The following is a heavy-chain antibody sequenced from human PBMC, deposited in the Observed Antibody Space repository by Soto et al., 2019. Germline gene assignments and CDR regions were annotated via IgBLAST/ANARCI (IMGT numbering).Heavy chain of an antibody. CDR3: TRDVSSSWYYYYGMDV. CDR1: GFTFSNAW. D-gene: IGHD6-13*01. CDR2: IKSKTDGGTT. J-gene: IGHJ6*02. V-gene: IGHV3-15*01. Sequence: GGSLRLSCAASGFTFSNAWMSWVRQAPGKGLEWVGRIKSKTDGGTTDYAAPVKGRFTISRDDSKSIAYLQMNSLKTEDTAVYYCTRDVSSSWYYYYGMDVWGQGTTVTVSS.